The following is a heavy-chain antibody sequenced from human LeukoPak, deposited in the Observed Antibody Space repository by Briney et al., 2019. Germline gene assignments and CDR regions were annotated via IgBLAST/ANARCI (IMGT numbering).Heavy chain of an antibody. CDR2: IWYDGSNK. J-gene: IGHJ4*02. Sequence: PGGSLRLSCAASGFTLSSYGMHWVRQAPGKGLEWVAVIWYDGSNKYYADSVKGRFTISRDNSKNTLYLQMNSLRAEDTAVYYCARGGVGATSFDYWGQGTLVTVSS. D-gene: IGHD1-26*01. CDR3: ARGGVGATSFDY. V-gene: IGHV3-33*01. CDR1: GFTLSSYG.